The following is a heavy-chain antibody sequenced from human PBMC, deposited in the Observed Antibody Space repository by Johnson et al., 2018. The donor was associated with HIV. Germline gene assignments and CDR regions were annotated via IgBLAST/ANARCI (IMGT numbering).Heavy chain of an antibody. CDR1: GFTFGDYA. CDR3: TRVPTLYYGSGSYLDAFDI. CDR2: IRSKVYGGTT. J-gene: IGHJ3*02. V-gene: IGHV3-49*03. D-gene: IGHD3-10*01. Sequence: VQLVESGGGLVQPGRSLRLSCTASGFTFGDYAMSWFRQAPGKGLEWVGFIRSKVYGGTTEYAASVKGRFTILRDDTKNMAYLEMNSLNTEDTAVYYCTRVPTLYYGSGSYLDAFDIRGHGTMVTVSS.